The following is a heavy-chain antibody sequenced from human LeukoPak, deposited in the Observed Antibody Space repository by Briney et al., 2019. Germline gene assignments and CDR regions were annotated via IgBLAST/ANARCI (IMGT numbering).Heavy chain of an antibody. D-gene: IGHD2-2*01. V-gene: IGHV3-48*02. CDR2: ISSSSSTI. J-gene: IGHJ4*02. Sequence: ETLSLTCAVSGGSISSSTSYWGWIRQAPGKGLEWVSYISSSSSTIYYADSVKGRFTISRDNAKNSLYLQMNSLRDEDTAVYYCARGGRGYCSSTSCYAPDYWGQGTLVTVSS. CDR3: ARGGRGYCSSTSCYAPDY. CDR1: GGSISSST.